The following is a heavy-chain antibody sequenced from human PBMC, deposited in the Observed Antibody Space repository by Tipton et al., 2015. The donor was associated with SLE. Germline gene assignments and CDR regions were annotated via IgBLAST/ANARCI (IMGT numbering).Heavy chain of an antibody. J-gene: IGHJ5*02. CDR2: TYPADSNT. D-gene: IGHD5-24*01. Sequence: QLVQSGAEVKKSGESLKISCKGSGYSFPNFWIGWVRQMPGKGLEWMGITYPADSNTRSSPSFQGQVTISADKSISTAYRQWSSLKASGTAMYYCARLGDGYKAWGQGTLVAVSS. CDR3: ARLGDGYKA. CDR1: GYSFPNFW. V-gene: IGHV5-51*01.